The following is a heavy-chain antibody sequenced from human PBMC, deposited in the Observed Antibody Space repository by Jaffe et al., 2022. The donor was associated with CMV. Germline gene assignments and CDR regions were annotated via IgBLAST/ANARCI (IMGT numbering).Heavy chain of an antibody. Sequence: EVQLVESGGGLVQPGGSLRLSCAASGFTFSSYEMNWVRQAPGKGLEWVSYISSSGSTIYYADSVKGRFTISRDNAKNSLYLQMNSLRAEDTAVYYCAREACSGGSCYPNWFDPWGQGTLVTVSS. CDR1: GFTFSSYE. CDR2: ISSSGSTI. V-gene: IGHV3-48*03. D-gene: IGHD2-15*01. J-gene: IGHJ5*02. CDR3: AREACSGGSCYPNWFDP.